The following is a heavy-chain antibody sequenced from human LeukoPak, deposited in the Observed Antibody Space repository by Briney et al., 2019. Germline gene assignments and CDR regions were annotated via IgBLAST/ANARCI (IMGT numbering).Heavy chain of an antibody. CDR2: IYSGGTT. Sequence: GGSLRLSCEVSGFPVRSRYMTWVRQPPGKGLECVAVIYSGGTTYQIDSVKGRFTISRDISKSTMYLEMNNLRVEDTAIYYCASLEGGPSDGRWGQGTLVTVSS. D-gene: IGHD3-3*01. J-gene: IGHJ4*02. CDR1: GFPVRSRY. CDR3: ASLEGGPSDGR. V-gene: IGHV3-53*01.